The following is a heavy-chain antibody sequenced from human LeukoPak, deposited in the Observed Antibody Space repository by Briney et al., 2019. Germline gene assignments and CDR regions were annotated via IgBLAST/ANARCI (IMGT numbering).Heavy chain of an antibody. CDR3: ARELLDAIWSGRYFDL. J-gene: IGHJ2*01. V-gene: IGHV3-13*01. CDR2: IGRGGDT. Sequence: TGGSLRLSCAGSGFTFSGNDFHWVRQATGKGLEWVSAIGRGGDTYYPGSVKGRFTISREDAKNSLYLQMNSLTAGDTAVYYSARELLDAIWSGRYFDLWGRGTLVTVSS. D-gene: IGHD2-21*01. CDR1: GFTFSGND.